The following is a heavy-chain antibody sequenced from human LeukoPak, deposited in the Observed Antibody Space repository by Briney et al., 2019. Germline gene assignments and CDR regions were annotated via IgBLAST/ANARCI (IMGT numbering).Heavy chain of an antibody. J-gene: IGHJ4*02. CDR1: GYRFTSYD. CDR3: ARDGPTAAPFDY. D-gene: IGHD2-2*01. CDR2: INPSGGST. Sequence: ASVNVSCKASGYRFTSYDMHWLRQAPGQGLEWMGIINPSGGSTSYAQRFQGRVAMTRDTSTTTVYMEVNSLTSEDTAVYFCARDGPTAAPFDYWGQGTLVTVSS. V-gene: IGHV1-46*01.